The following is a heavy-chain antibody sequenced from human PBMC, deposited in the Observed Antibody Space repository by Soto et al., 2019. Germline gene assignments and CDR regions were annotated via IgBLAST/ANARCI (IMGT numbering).Heavy chain of an antibody. J-gene: IGHJ4*02. Sequence: GCLLLSCLASGFSFSSCEMSWVRQAAGKGLEWVSYISGSGTSTQYSDSVKGRFTISRDNAKNSLHFQMNSLGAEDTAVYYCASKIVTPGYHYYDYWGQGTLVTVYS. CDR3: ASKIVTPGYHYYDY. CDR2: ISGSGTST. V-gene: IGHV3-48*03. D-gene: IGHD3-9*01. CDR1: GFSFSSCE.